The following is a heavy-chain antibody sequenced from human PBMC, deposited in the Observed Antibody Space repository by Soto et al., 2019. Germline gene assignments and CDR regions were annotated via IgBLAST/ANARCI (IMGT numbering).Heavy chain of an antibody. CDR1: GFTFSSYS. CDR3: ARVREQQLVLSYFDL. V-gene: IGHV3-21*01. D-gene: IGHD6-13*01. J-gene: IGHJ2*01. Sequence: EVQLVESGGGLVKPGGSLRLSCAASGFTFSSYSMNWVRQAPGKGLEWVSSISSSSSYIYYADSVKGRFTISRDNAKNSLYLQMNSLRAEDTAVYYCARVREQQLVLSYFDLWGRGTLVTVSS. CDR2: ISSSSSYI.